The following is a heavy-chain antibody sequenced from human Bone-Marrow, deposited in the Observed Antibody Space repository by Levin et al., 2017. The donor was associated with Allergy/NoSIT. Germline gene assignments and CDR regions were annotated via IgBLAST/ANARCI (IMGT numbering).Heavy chain of an antibody. Sequence: LSLTCAASGFTFNDFAMHWVRQAPGKGLEWVSSISWNRRNIAYADSVKGRFTISRDNAKNSLYLQMNSLRREDTALYYCARDKDDGSGTYYNAMDVWGQGTTVTVSS. D-gene: IGHD3-10*01. CDR1: GFTFNDFA. CDR2: ISWNRRNI. J-gene: IGHJ6*02. CDR3: ARDKDDGSGTYYNAMDV. V-gene: IGHV3-9*01.